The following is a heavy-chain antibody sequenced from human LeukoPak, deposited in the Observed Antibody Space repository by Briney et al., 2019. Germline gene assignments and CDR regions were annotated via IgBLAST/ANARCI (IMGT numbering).Heavy chain of an antibody. CDR3: ARGPLIAAAGTW. V-gene: IGHV3-7*03. J-gene: IGHJ4*02. CDR1: GFTFSSYC. Sequence: GGSLRLSCAASGFTFSSYCMSWVRQAPGEGREWVAKVNQDGTEKAYVDSVRGRFTISRDNAKNSLFLQMNSLRAEDTAVYYCARGPLIAAAGTWWGQGTLVTVSS. D-gene: IGHD6-13*01. CDR2: VNQDGTEK.